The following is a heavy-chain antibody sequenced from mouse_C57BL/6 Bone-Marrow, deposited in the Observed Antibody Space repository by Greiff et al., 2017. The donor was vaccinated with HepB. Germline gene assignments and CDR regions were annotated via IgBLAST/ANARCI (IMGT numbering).Heavy chain of an antibody. Sequence: QVQLQQSGAELARPGASVKMSCKASGYTFTSYTMHWVKQRPGQGLEWIGYINPSSGYTKYNQKFKDKATLTADKSSSTAYMQLSSLTSEDSAVYYCASRIYYYGSIYPNYYAMDYWGQGTSVTVSS. D-gene: IGHD1-1*01. J-gene: IGHJ4*01. CDR2: INPSSGYT. CDR1: GYTFTSYT. CDR3: ASRIYYYGSIYPNYYAMDY. V-gene: IGHV1-4*01.